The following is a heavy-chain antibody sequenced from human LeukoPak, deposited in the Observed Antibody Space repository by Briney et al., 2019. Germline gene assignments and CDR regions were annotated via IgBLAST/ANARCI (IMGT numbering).Heavy chain of an antibody. V-gene: IGHV3-21*01. Sequence: GGSLRLSCAASRFTFSSYSMNWVRQAPGKGLEWVSSISSSSSYIYYADSVKGRFTISRDNAKNSLYLQMNSLRAEDTAVYYCARGSDSTQSGYDFPLPFDYWGQGTLVTVSS. CDR2: ISSSSSYI. D-gene: IGHD5-12*01. J-gene: IGHJ4*02. CDR3: ARGSDSTQSGYDFPLPFDY. CDR1: RFTFSSYS.